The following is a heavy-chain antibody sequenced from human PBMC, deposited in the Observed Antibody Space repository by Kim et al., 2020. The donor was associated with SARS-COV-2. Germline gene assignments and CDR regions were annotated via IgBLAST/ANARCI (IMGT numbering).Heavy chain of an antibody. CDR3: AKDRRGVGATYPYYYGMDV. V-gene: IGHV3-30*18. Sequence: GGSLRLSCAASGFTFSSYGMHWVRQAPGKGLEWVAVISYDGSNKYYADSVKGRFTISRDNSKNTLYLQMNSLRAEDTAVYYCAKDRRGVGATYPYYYGMDVWGQGTTVTVSS. J-gene: IGHJ6*02. CDR1: GFTFSSYG. D-gene: IGHD1-26*01. CDR2: ISYDGSNK.